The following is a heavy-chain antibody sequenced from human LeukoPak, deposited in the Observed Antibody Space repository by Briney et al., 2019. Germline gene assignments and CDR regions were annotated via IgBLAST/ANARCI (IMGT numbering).Heavy chain of an antibody. CDR3: AKNAPSIDTYGNVDY. CDR2: ISSSGSTI. V-gene: IGHV3-48*03. D-gene: IGHD5-18*01. CDR1: GFSFNTYE. J-gene: IGHJ4*02. Sequence: GGSLRLSCAASGFSFNTYEMNWVRQAPGKGLEWISYISSSGSTIYNADSVKGRFTISRDNAKSSVFLQMNSLRVEDTAVYYCAKNAPSIDTYGNVDYWGQGTLVTVSS.